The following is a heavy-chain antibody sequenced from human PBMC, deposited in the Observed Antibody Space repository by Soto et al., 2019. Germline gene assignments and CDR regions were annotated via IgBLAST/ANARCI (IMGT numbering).Heavy chain of an antibody. CDR3: XXXXXXXXXXXXXGMDV. Sequence: QVQLVESGGGVVQPGRSLRLSCAASGISFSSYGMHWVRXXXXXXXXXXXFISYDGRTKYYADSVKGRFTISRDNRKXXXXXXXXXXXXXXXXXXXXXXXXXXXXXXXXXGMDVWGQGTTVTVSS. CDR2: ISYDGRTK. CDR1: GISFSSYG. V-gene: IGHV3-30*03. J-gene: IGHJ6*02.